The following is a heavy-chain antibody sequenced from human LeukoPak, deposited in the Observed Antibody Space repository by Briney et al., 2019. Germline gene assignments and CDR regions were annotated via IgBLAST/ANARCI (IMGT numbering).Heavy chain of an antibody. J-gene: IGHJ6*03. V-gene: IGHV3-20*04. CDR2: INWNGGST. CDR1: GFTFDDYG. Sequence: PGGSLRLSCAASGFTFDDYGMSWVRQAPGKGLELVSGINWNGGSTGYADSVKGRFTISRDNAKNSLYLHMNSLRAEDTALYYCARVRSSSNRQGYYYYYMDVWGKGTTVTVSS. D-gene: IGHD6-13*01. CDR3: ARVRSSSNRQGYYYYYMDV.